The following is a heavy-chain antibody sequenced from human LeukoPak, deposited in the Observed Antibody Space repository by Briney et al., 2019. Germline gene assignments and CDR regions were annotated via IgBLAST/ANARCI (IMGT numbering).Heavy chain of an antibody. J-gene: IGHJ6*03. D-gene: IGHD2-2*01. CDR1: GYSISSEYY. V-gene: IGHV4-38-2*01. CDR3: ARHDCSSTSCHYYYMDV. CDR2: MYHSGST. Sequence: SETLSLTCAVSGYSISSEYYWGWIRQPPGKGLEWIGSMYHSGSTYYSPSLKSRVTISADTSKNQFSLKLSSVTAADTAVYYCARHDCSSTSCHYYYMDVWGKGTTVTVSS.